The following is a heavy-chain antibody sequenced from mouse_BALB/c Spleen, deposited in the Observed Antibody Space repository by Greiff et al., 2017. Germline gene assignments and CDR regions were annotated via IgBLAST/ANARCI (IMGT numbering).Heavy chain of an antibody. J-gene: IGHJ4*01. CDR3: TYGNYDYAMDY. CDR1: GYTFTSYW. D-gene: IGHD2-1*01. CDR2: IDPSDSYT. Sequence: QVQLQQPGAELVKPGASVKMSCKASGYTFTSYWMHWVKQRPGQGPEWIGVIDPSDSYTSYNQKFKGKATLTVDTSSSTAYMQLSSLTSEDSAVYYCTYGNYDYAMDYWGQGTSVTVSS. V-gene: IGHV1S127*01.